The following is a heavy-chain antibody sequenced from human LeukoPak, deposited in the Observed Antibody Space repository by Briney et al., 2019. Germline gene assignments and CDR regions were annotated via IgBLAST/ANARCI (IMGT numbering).Heavy chain of an antibody. CDR1: GFTFDDYA. D-gene: IGHD4-17*01. V-gene: IGHV3-9*01. CDR2: ISWNSGSI. Sequence: GGSLRLSCAASGFTFDDYAMLWVRQAPGKGLEWVSGISWNSGSIGYADSVKGRFTISRDNAKNSLYLQMNSVRAEDTALYYCAKDKDGDPYYFDYWGQGTLVTVSS. J-gene: IGHJ4*02. CDR3: AKDKDGDPYYFDY.